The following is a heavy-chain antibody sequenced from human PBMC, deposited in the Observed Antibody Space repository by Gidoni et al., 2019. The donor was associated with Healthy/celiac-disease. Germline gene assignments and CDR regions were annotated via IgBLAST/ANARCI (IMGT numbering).Heavy chain of an antibody. Sequence: QVQLVQSGAEVQKPGASVKVSCKASGYTFTSYAMPWVRPAPGQRLEGMGWINAGNGNTKYAQKFQGRVTITRDTSASTAYMELSSLRSEDTAVYYCANILDSGYDYWGQGTLVTVSS. D-gene: IGHD5-12*01. CDR3: ANILDSGYDY. CDR2: INAGNGNT. V-gene: IGHV1-3*01. J-gene: IGHJ4*02. CDR1: GYTFTSYA.